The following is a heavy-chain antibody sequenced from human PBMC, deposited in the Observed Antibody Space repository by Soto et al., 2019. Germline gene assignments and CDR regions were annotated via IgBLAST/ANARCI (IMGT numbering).Heavy chain of an antibody. V-gene: IGHV1-69*04. CDR2: IIPILGIA. Sequence: SVKVSCKASGGTFSSYTISWVRQAPGQGLEWMGRIIPILGIANYAQKFQGRVTITADKSTSTAYMELSSLRSEDTAVYYCARDRYCMGGSCYSNNWFDPWGQGTQVTV. CDR1: GGTFSSYT. J-gene: IGHJ5*02. D-gene: IGHD2-15*01. CDR3: ARDRYCMGGSCYSNNWFDP.